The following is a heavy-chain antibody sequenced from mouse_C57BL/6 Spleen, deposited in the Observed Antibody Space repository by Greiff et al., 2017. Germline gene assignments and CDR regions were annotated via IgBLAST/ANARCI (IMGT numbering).Heavy chain of an antibody. CDR2: ISSGGSYT. D-gene: IGHD1-1*01. CDR1: GFTFSSYG. Sequence: VQLKESGGDLVKPGGSLKLSCAASGFTFSSYGMSWVRQTPDKRLEWVATISSGGSYTYYPDSVKGRFTISRDNAKNTLYLQMSSLKSEDTAMYYCARQGVVGTSSYYFDYWGQGTTLTVSS. V-gene: IGHV5-6*01. J-gene: IGHJ2*01. CDR3: ARQGVVGTSSYYFDY.